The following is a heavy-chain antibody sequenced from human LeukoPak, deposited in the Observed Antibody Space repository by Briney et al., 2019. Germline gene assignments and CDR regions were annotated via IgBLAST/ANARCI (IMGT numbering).Heavy chain of an antibody. V-gene: IGHV3-30*02. CDR1: GFTFSRYG. Sequence: PGGSLRLSCAASGFTFSRYGMSWVRQAPGKWLEWVAFIRYDGSNKYCADSVKGRFTISRDNSKNTLYLQMNSLRAEDTAVYYCAKDSSTSCHDWGQGTLVTVSS. J-gene: IGHJ4*02. D-gene: IGHD2-2*01. CDR2: IRYDGSNK. CDR3: AKDSSTSCHD.